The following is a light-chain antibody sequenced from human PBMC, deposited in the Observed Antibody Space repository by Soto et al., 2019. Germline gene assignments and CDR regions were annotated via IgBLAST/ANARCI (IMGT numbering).Light chain of an antibody. V-gene: IGKV3-20*01. CDR2: GAS. Sequence: IVLTQSPAILALSPGDRATLSCRPSQSVSSSYLAWYQHKPGQAPRLLIHGASSRVTGIPDRFSGSGSGTDFTLTITRLEPEDFAVYYCQQYQSLTFGGGTKVDIK. J-gene: IGKJ4*01. CDR3: QQYQSLT. CDR1: QSVSSSY.